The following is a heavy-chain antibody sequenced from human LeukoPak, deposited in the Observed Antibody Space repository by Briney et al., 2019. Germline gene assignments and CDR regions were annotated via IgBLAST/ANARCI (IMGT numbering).Heavy chain of an antibody. D-gene: IGHD3-22*01. CDR2: INPNSGGT. V-gene: IGHV1-2*02. CDR3: ARGIDYYDTYYFDY. J-gene: IGHJ4*02. CDR1: GYTFTGYY. Sequence: ASVKVSCKASGYTFTGYYMHWVRQAPGQGLEWMGWINPNSGGTNYAQKFQGRVTMTRDTPISTAYMELSRLRSDDTAVYYCARGIDYYDTYYFDYWGQGTLVTVSS.